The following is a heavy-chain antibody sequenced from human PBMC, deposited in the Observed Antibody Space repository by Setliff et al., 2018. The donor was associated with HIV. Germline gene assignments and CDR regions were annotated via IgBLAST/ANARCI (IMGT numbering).Heavy chain of an antibody. CDR1: GFTFSVHG. J-gene: IGHJ1*01. CDR3: VRDLVYYYDNSGSFYVAEYFQH. V-gene: IGHV3-30*02. D-gene: IGHD3-22*01. CDR2: INYDEASA. Sequence: GGSLRLSCAASGFTFSVHGMHWLRRAPGKGLEWVAFINYDEASAYYADSVKGRVTISRDNSKNTLYLQMNSLRAEDTAVYYCVRDLVYYYDNSGSFYVAEYFQHWGQGTLVTVSS.